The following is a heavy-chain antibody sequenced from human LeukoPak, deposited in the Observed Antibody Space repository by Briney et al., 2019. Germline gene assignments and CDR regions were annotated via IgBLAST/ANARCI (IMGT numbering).Heavy chain of an antibody. D-gene: IGHD1-26*01. Sequence: GESLKISCKASGYSFTTYWIAWVRQMRGKGLEWMGIIYPGDSDTRYSPSFQGQVTVSADKSISTAYLQWSSLKASDSAMYYCARVVGLGGFDYWGQGTLVTVSS. CDR1: GYSFTTYW. V-gene: IGHV5-51*01. CDR3: ARVVGLGGFDY. J-gene: IGHJ4*02. CDR2: IYPGDSDT.